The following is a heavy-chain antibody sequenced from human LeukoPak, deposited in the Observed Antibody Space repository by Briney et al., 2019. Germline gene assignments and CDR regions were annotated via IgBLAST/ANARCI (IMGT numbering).Heavy chain of an antibody. D-gene: IGHD6-13*01. V-gene: IGHV4-59*08. CDR3: VGSSEYSNSWYGRVLAY. CDR1: GGSISSFS. CDR2: IYYSGST. Sequence: PSETLSLTCTVSGGSISSFSWSWVRQPPGKGLEWVGSIYYSGSTNYNPSLKSRVTRSGDPSKNQFALNLSSVAAADTAVYYCVGSSEYSNSWYGRVLAYWGQGTLVTVSP. J-gene: IGHJ4*02.